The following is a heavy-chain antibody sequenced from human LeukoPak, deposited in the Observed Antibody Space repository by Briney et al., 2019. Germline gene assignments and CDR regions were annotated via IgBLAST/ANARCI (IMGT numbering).Heavy chain of an antibody. J-gene: IGHJ4*02. CDR2: IYYSGST. V-gene: IGHV4-59*13. D-gene: IGHD6-13*01. CDR3: ASLAAAGTVEFDY. Sequence: SETLSLTCTVSGGSISSYYWSWIRRPPGKGLEWIGYIYYSGSTNYNPSLKSRVTISVDTSKNQFSLKLSSVTAADTAVYYCASLAAAGTVEFDYWGQGTLVTVSS. CDR1: GGSISSYY.